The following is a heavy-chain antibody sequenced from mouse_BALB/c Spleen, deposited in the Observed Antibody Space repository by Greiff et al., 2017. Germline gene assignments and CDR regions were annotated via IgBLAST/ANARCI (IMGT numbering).Heavy chain of an antibody. Sequence: SGAELVRPGTSVKVSCKASGYAFTNYLIEWVKQRPGQGLEWIGVINPGSGGTNYNEKFKGKATLTADKSSSTAYMQLSSLTSDDSAVYFCARESGTIAYWGQGTLVTVSA. CDR3: ARESGTIAY. D-gene: IGHD1-3*01. V-gene: IGHV1-54*01. J-gene: IGHJ3*01. CDR1: GYAFTNYL. CDR2: INPGSGGT.